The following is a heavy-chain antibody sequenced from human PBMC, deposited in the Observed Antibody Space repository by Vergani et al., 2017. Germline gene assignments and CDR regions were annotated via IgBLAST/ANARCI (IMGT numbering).Heavy chain of an antibody. J-gene: IGHJ4*02. CDR3: AKEHQWPQILRYYDSSGYLDY. CDR1: GFTFSSYG. CDR2: IWYDGSNK. Sequence: QVQLVESGGGVVQPGRSLRLSCAASGFTFSSYGMHWVRQAPGKGLEWVAVIWYDGSNKYYADSVKGRFTISRDNSKNTLYLQMNSLRAEDTAVYYCAKEHQWPQILRYYDSSGYLDYWGQGTLVTVSS. V-gene: IGHV3-33*06. D-gene: IGHD3-22*01.